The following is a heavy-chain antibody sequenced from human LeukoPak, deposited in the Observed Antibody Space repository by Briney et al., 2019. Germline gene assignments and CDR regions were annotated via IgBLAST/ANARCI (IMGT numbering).Heavy chain of an antibody. D-gene: IGHD1-1*01. V-gene: IGHV3-33*01. J-gene: IGHJ5*02. CDR2: IWYDGSKK. Sequence: PGGSLRLSCAASGFTFSSYGMHWVRQAPGKGLEWVAVIWYDGSKKYYADSVKGRFTSSRDNSKNTLYLQMNSLRAEDTDVYYFARQLPYNLNGGRHWFDPWGQGTLVTVSS. CDR3: ARQLPYNLNGGRHWFDP. CDR1: GFTFSSYG.